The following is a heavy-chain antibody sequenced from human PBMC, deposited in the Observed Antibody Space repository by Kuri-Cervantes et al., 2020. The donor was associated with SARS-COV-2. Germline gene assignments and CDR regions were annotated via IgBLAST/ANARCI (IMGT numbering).Heavy chain of an antibody. Sequence: ASVKVSCKASGYTFTSYDINWVRQATGQGLEWMGWINSANGNTNYSQKFQGRVTIARDTSASTAYMELSSLRSEDTALYYCARAESSWYADNFDCWGQGTLVTVSS. CDR1: GYTFTSYD. V-gene: IGHV1-3*01. CDR3: ARAESSWYADNFDC. J-gene: IGHJ4*02. D-gene: IGHD6-13*01. CDR2: INSANGNT.